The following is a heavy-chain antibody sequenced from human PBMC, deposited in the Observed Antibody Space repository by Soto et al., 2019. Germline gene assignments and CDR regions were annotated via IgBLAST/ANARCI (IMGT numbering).Heavy chain of an antibody. J-gene: IGHJ5*02. CDR2: TNPNSGAS. Sequence: ASVKVSCKASGYTFTGYYIHWVRQAPGQGLEWMGGTNPNSGASNYAQKFQGRVTMTRDTSISTAYMGLSRLRSDDTAVYYCARYCSSTSCKFDPWGQGTLVTVSS. V-gene: IGHV1-2*02. D-gene: IGHD2-2*01. CDR1: GYTFTGYY. CDR3: ARYCSSTSCKFDP.